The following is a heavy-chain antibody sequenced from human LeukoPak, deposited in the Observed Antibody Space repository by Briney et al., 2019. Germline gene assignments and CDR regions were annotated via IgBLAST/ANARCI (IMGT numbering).Heavy chain of an antibody. V-gene: IGHV3-23*01. D-gene: IGHD2-15*01. CDR1: GFTFSSYA. Sequence: GGPLRLSCAASGFTFSSYAMSWVRQAPGKGLEWVSAISGSGGSTYYADSVKGRFTISRDNSKNTLYLQMNSLRAEDTAVYYCAKDRRGKDIVVVVAPNAFDIWGQGTMVTVSS. CDR3: AKDRRGKDIVVVVAPNAFDI. CDR2: ISGSGGST. J-gene: IGHJ3*02.